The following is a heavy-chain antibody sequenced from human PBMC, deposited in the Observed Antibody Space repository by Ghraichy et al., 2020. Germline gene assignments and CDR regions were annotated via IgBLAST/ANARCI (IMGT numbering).Heavy chain of an antibody. V-gene: IGHV4-39*01. CDR3: ERPHGTSPFYYLDY. CDR2: ISHSGST. J-gene: IGHJ4*02. D-gene: IGHD5-24*01. CDR1: GGSISSISYN. Sequence: SETLSLTCTVSGGSISSISYNWGWIRQPPGKGLEWIGSISHSGSTYYNVSLKSRVTMSVDTSRNQFSLKLSAVTAADTALYYCERPHGTSPFYYLDYWGQGILVTVSS.